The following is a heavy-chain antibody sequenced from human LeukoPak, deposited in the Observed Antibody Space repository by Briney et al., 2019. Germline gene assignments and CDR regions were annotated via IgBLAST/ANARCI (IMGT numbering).Heavy chain of an antibody. CDR2: IYYSGST. CDR3: ARGWLVRPFYYYYMDV. V-gene: IGHV4-39*01. CDR1: GGSISSSSYY. D-gene: IGHD6-19*01. Sequence: PSETLSLTCTVSGGSISSSSYYWGWLRQPPGRGLEWIGSIYYSGSTYYNPSLKSRVTISVDTSKNQFSLKLSSVTAADTAVYYCARGWLVRPFYYYYMDVWGKGTTVTVSS. J-gene: IGHJ6*03.